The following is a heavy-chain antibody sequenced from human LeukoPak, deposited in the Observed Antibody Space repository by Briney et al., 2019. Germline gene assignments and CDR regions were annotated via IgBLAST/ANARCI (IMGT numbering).Heavy chain of an antibody. CDR3: ARDEILLAVAGTDYCYGMDV. CDR1: GYTFTSYY. V-gene: IGHV1-46*01. Sequence: ASVKVSCKASGYTFTSYYMHWVRQAPGQGLEWMGIINPSGGSTSYAQKFQGRVTMTRDTSTSTVYMELSSLRSEDTAVYYCARDEILLAVAGTDYCYGMDVWGQGTTVTVSS. J-gene: IGHJ6*02. CDR2: INPSGGST. D-gene: IGHD6-19*01.